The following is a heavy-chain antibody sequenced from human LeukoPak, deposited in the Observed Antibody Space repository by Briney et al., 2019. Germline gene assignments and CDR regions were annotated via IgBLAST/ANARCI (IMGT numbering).Heavy chain of an antibody. CDR2: IYYSGST. Sequence: SETLSLTCTVSGGSISDYYWSWIRQPPGKGLEWIGYIYYSGSTNYNPSLKSRVTISVDTSKNQFSLTLSSVTAADTAVYYCARDFGSGTYYPFHYWGQGTLVTVSS. V-gene: IGHV4-59*01. J-gene: IGHJ4*02. CDR3: ARDFGSGTYYPFHY. CDR1: GGSISDYY. D-gene: IGHD1-26*01.